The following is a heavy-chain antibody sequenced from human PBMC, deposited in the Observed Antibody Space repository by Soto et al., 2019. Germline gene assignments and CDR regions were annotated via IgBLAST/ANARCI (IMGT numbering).Heavy chain of an antibody. J-gene: IGHJ4*02. Sequence: VGSLRLSCVVSGFSFSTSWMGWVRQAPGNGLEWVATINQDGSETHYVDSVKGRFTISRDSAMNSVSLQMNSLRAEDTAVYYCARDTLWNTAMGVFDHWGQGTLVTVS. V-gene: IGHV3-7*03. CDR1: GFSFSTSW. CDR2: INQDGSET. CDR3: ARDTLWNTAMGVFDH. D-gene: IGHD5-18*01.